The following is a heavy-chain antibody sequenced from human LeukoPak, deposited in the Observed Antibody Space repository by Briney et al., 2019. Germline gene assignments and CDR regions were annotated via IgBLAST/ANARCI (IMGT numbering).Heavy chain of an antibody. CDR2: INTNTGNP. CDR3: ASGETYYYGSGSTPYYYYGMDV. J-gene: IGHJ6*01. Sequence: GASVKVSCKASGYTFTSYAMNWVRQAPGQGLEWMGWINTNTGNPTYAQGFTGRFVFSLDTSVSTAYLQICSLKAEDTAVYYCASGETYYYGSGSTPYYYYGMDVWGKGPRSPSPQ. CDR1: GYTFTSYA. V-gene: IGHV7-4-1*01. D-gene: IGHD3-10*01.